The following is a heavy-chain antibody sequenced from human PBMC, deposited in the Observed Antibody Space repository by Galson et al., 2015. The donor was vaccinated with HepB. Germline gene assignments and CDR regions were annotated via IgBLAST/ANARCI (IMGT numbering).Heavy chain of an antibody. D-gene: IGHD3-3*01. CDR3: TPSYDTKRNYGMDV. CDR2: INSKTDGGTT. V-gene: IGHV3-15*01. CDR1: AFTFSNAW. Sequence: SLRLSCAASAFTFSNAWMSWVRQAPGKGLEWVGRINSKTDGGTTDYAAPVKGRFTISRDDSKNTLYLQMNSLKTEDTAVYYCTPSYDTKRNYGMDVWGQGTTVTVSS. J-gene: IGHJ6*02.